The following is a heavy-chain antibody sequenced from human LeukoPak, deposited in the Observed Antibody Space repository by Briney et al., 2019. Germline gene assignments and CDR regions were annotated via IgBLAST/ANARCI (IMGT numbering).Heavy chain of an antibody. D-gene: IGHD1-26*01. V-gene: IGHV3-20*04. J-gene: IGHJ4*02. Sequence: RAGGSLRLSCVASGFTFDDYGMSWVRHAPGKGLEWVSGINWNGGTTTYADSVKGRFTISRDKAKNSLYLQMNSLRVEDTAFYYCARNSGANVYTYSFQYWGRGTLVTVSS. CDR2: INWNGGTT. CDR3: ARNSGANVYTYSFQY. CDR1: GFTFDDYG.